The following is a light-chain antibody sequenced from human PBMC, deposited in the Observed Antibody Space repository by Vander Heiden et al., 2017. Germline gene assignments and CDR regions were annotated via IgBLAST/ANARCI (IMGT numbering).Light chain of an antibody. CDR3: QQYGSSPLFT. CDR1: QSVSRSY. Sequence: EILLTPSPVPLSLSPGERATLSCRASQSVSRSYLAWYKQKPGQAPRLLIYGASSRDTGTPDRFSGSGFGKDFTLTISRREQEDLAVYYCQQYGSSPLFTFGHGTKVDIK. J-gene: IGKJ3*01. V-gene: IGKV3-20*01. CDR2: GAS.